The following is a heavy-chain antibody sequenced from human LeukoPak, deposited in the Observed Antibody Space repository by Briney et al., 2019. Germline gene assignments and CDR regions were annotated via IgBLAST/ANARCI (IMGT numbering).Heavy chain of an antibody. CDR1: GGSISSYY. CDR2: IYYSGST. Sequence: PSETLSLTCTVSGGSISSYYWSWIRQPPGKGLEWIGYIYYSGSTNYNPSLKSRVTISVDTSKNQFSLKLSSVTAADTAVYYCARAEVIYDSSGYGTFDIWGQGTMVTVSS. J-gene: IGHJ3*02. CDR3: ARAEVIYDSSGYGTFDI. V-gene: IGHV4-59*01. D-gene: IGHD3-22*01.